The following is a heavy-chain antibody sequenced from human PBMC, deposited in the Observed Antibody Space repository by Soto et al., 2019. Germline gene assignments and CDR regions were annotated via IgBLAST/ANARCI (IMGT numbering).Heavy chain of an antibody. CDR1: GYSFSNYW. D-gene: IGHD6-13*01. V-gene: IGHV5-51*01. CDR3: ARGGGNSDRPS. Sequence: GESLKISCKASGYSFSNYWIGWVRQMPGQGLEWMGIIYPGDSDTRYSPSFQGQVTLSADKSISTAYLQWSSLRASDTAMYYCARGGGNSDRPSWGQGTLVTVSS. CDR2: IYPGDSDT. J-gene: IGHJ5*02.